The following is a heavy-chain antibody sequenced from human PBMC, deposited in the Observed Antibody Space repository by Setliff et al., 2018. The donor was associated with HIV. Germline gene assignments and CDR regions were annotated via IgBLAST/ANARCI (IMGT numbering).Heavy chain of an antibody. V-gene: IGHV4-4*07. CDR1: GGSISGYY. D-gene: IGHD3-10*01. Sequence: PSETLSLTCTVSGGSISGYYWSWVRQPAGKGPEWIGRFYGSGSANYNPSLQSRVTMSVDTSKNLVSLKPKSVTAADTAFYYCAGGGYYDPPFDPWGQGLLVTVSS. CDR3: AGGGYYDPPFDP. J-gene: IGHJ5*02. CDR2: FYGSGSA.